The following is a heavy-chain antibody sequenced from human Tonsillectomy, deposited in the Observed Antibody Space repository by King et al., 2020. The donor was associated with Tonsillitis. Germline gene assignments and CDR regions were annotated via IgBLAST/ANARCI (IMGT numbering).Heavy chain of an antibody. Sequence: QLVQSGAEVKKPGASVKVSCKASGYTFTDYYLHWVRQAPGQGLEWVGWMNPKSGDTSYAQKFQGRVTLTRDTSISTAYMEVRTLRFDDTAVYWCTRGQKTSLAGMDVWGQGTTVTVSS. V-gene: IGHV1-2*02. CDR1: GYTFTDYY. J-gene: IGHJ6*02. D-gene: IGHD3-16*01. CDR3: TRGQKTSLAGMDV. CDR2: MNPKSGDT.